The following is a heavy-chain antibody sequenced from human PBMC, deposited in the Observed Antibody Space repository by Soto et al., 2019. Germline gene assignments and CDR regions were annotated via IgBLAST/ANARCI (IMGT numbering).Heavy chain of an antibody. J-gene: IGHJ4*02. Sequence: ASVKVSCKASGYTFTSYDINWVRQAIGQGLEWMGWMNPNSGNTGYAQKFQGRVTMTRNTSISTAYMELSSLRSEDTAVYYCARVFWSGYYRHVDYWGQGTLVTVSS. CDR1: GYTFTSYD. V-gene: IGHV1-8*01. CDR3: ARVFWSGYYRHVDY. D-gene: IGHD3-3*01. CDR2: MNPNSGNT.